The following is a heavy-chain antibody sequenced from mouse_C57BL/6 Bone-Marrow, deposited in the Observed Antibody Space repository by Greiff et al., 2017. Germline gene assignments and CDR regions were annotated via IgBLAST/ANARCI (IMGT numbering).Heavy chain of an antibody. V-gene: IGHV5-6*01. CDR1: GFTFSSYG. D-gene: IGHD2-4*01. J-gene: IGHJ3*01. Sequence: EVKLVESGGDLVKPGGSLKLSCAASGFTFSSYGMSWVRQTPDKRLEWVATISSGGSYTYYPDSVKGRFTISRDNAKNTLYLQMSSLKSEDTAMYYCARHGDYYDYAWFAYWGQGTLVTVSA. CDR2: ISSGGSYT. CDR3: ARHGDYYDYAWFAY.